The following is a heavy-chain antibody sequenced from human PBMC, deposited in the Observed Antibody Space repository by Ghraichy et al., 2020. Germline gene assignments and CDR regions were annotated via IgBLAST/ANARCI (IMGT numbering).Heavy chain of an antibody. CDR2: IYYSGSA. J-gene: IGHJ3*02. Sequence: SETLSLTCTVSGDSISNYYWNWIRQPPGKGLEWIGYIYYSGSANYNPSLKSRVTISVDTSNNQFSLKLSSVTAADTAVYYCAREYRGNYYLSFDIWGQGTMVTVSS. CDR3: AREYRGNYYLSFDI. D-gene: IGHD1-26*01. CDR1: GDSISNYY. V-gene: IGHV4-59*01.